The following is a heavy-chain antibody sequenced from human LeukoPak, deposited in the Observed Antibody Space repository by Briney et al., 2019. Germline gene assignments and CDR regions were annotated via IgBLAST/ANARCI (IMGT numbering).Heavy chain of an antibody. V-gene: IGHV4-31*03. Sequence: SSETLPLTCTVSGGSISSGDYYWNWIRQHPGKGLEWIGYIYNSGSTYYNPSLKSRVSISVDTSTNQFSLKVNSVTAADTAVYYCARSRDGYMGDYWSQGTLVTVSS. CDR1: GGSISSGDYY. CDR2: IYNSGST. J-gene: IGHJ4*02. D-gene: IGHD5-24*01. CDR3: ARSRDGYMGDY.